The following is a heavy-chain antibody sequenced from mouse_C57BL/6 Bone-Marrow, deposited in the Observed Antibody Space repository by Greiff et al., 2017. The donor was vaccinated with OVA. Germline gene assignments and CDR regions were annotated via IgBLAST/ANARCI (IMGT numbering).Heavy chain of an antibody. V-gene: IGHV1-80*01. J-gene: IGHJ2*01. CDR1: VYAFSHYW. Sequence: LQESGAELVKPGASVKISCNASVYAFSHYWMNWVKQRPGKGLEWIGQIYPGDGDINYNGKFKGEATLTADKSSSTAYMQFSSLTSEDSAVYFCARGAYGGQGTTLTVSS. CDR2: IYPGDGDI. CDR3: ARGAY.